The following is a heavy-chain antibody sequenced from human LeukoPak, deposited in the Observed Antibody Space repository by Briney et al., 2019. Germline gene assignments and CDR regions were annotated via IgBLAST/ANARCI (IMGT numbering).Heavy chain of an antibody. CDR2: INSDGSST. CDR1: GFTFDDHA. J-gene: IGHJ3*02. Sequence: GGSLRLSCAASGFTFDDHAMHWVRQAPGKGLEWVSRINSDGSSTSYADSVKGRFTISRDNAKNTLYLQMNSLRAEDTAVYYCARRSAAKDAFDIWGQGTMVTVSS. D-gene: IGHD6-25*01. CDR3: ARRSAAKDAFDI. V-gene: IGHV3-74*01.